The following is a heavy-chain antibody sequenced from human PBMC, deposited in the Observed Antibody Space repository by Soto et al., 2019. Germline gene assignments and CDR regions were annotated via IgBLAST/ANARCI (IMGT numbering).Heavy chain of an antibody. D-gene: IGHD6-19*01. CDR2: ISYDGSNK. CDR3: AREYSSGWENAFDI. J-gene: IGHJ3*02. CDR1: GFTFSSYA. Sequence: QVQLVESGGGVVQPGRSLRLSCAASGFTFSSYAMHWVRQAPGKGLEWVAVISYDGSNKYYADSVKGRFTISRDNSKNTLYLQMNSLRAEDTAVYYWAREYSSGWENAFDIWGQGTMVTVSS. V-gene: IGHV3-30-3*01.